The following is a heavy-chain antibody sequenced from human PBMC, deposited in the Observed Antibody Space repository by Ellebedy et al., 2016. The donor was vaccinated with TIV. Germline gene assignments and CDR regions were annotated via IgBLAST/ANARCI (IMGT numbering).Heavy chain of an antibody. CDR2: ITYSGDRT. J-gene: IGHJ5*01. CDR1: GFTLVTYA. V-gene: IGHV3-23*01. Sequence: GESLKISCVGSGFTLVTYAMNWVRQAPGKGLEWVAGITYSGDRTYYSDAVRGRFTIARDNSKNTVYLQMNGLRAEDTAIYYCAKVPVGWSHFDFWGQGALVTVSS. CDR3: AKVPVGWSHFDF. D-gene: IGHD2-15*01.